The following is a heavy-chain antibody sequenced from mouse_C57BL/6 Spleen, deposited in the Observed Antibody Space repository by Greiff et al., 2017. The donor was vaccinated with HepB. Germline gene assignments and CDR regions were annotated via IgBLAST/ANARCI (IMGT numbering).Heavy chain of an antibody. CDR2: IHPNSGST. CDR1: GYTFTSYW. V-gene: IGHV1-64*01. CDR3: ASFDYYGSRFDY. Sequence: VQLQQPGAELVKPGASVKLSCKASGYTFTSYWMHWVKQRPGQGLEWIGMIHPNSGSTNYNEKFKSKATLTVDKSSSTAYMQLSSLTSEDSAVYYCASFDYYGSRFDYWGQGTTLTVSS. D-gene: IGHD1-1*01. J-gene: IGHJ2*01.